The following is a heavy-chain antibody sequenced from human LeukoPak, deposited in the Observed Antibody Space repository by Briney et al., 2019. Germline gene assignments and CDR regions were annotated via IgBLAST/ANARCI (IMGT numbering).Heavy chain of an antibody. D-gene: IGHD6-13*01. J-gene: IGHJ4*02. V-gene: IGHV3-21*01. CDR2: ISPSSSSI. CDR3: ARARSSSSWYPDY. CDR1: GFTFSSYT. Sequence: GGSLRLSCAASGFTFSSYTMNWVRQAPGKGLEWVSCISPSSSSIYFADSVKGRFTISRDNAKNSLYLQMNSLRAEDTAVYYCARARSSSSWYPDYWGQGTLVTVSS.